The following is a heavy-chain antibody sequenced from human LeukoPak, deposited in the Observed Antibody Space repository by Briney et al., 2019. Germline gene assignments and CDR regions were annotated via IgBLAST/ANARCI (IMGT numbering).Heavy chain of an antibody. CDR3: AGAPSDLIAAAG. D-gene: IGHD6-13*01. J-gene: IGHJ4*02. CDR1: GFTFSSYA. Sequence: PGRSLRLSCAASGFTFSSYAMHWVRQAPGKGLEWVAVISYDGSNKYYEDSVKGRFTISRDNSKNTLYLQMNGLRAEDTAVYYCAGAPSDLIAAAGWGQGTLVTVSS. CDR2: ISYDGSNK. V-gene: IGHV3-30*04.